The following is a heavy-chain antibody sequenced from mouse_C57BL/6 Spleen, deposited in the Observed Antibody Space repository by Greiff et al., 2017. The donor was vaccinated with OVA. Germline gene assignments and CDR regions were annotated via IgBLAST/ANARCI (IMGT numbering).Heavy chain of an antibody. CDR3: ARHEAGLCAMDY. V-gene: IGHV5-6*01. CDR2: ISSGGSYT. J-gene: IGHJ4*01. CDR1: GFTFSSYG. D-gene: IGHD3-3*01. Sequence: EVMLVESGGDLVKPGGSLKLSCAASGFTFSSYGMSWVRQTPDKRLEWVATISSGGSYTYYPDSVKGRFTISRDNAKNTLYLQRSSLKSEDTAMYYCARHEAGLCAMDYWGQGTSVTVSS.